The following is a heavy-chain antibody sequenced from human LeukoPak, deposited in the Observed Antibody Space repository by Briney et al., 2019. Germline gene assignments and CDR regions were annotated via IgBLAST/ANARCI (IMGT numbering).Heavy chain of an antibody. CDR2: IYSGGST. CDR1: GFTVSSNY. V-gene: IGHV3-53*01. Sequence: GGSVRLSCAASGFTVSSNYMSWVRQAPGKGLEWVSVIYSGGSTYYADSVKGRFTISRDNSKNTLYLQMNSLRAEDTAVYYCARDLSRVGYFDYWGQGTLVTVPS. D-gene: IGHD1-26*01. J-gene: IGHJ4*02. CDR3: ARDLSRVGYFDY.